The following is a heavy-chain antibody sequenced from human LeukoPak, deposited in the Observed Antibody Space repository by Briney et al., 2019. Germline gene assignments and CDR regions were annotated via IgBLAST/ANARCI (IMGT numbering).Heavy chain of an antibody. V-gene: IGHV3-73*01. Sequence: GGSLRLSCAASGFTFSDSAMHWVRQASGKGLEWVGRIRSKANSYATTYAASVKGRFTMSRDDSKNTAYLQMNSLKTEDTAVYYCTRYPSTKSAEGDDFWGQGTLVTVSS. CDR3: TRYPSTKSAEGDDF. CDR2: IRSKANSYAT. CDR1: GFTFSDSA. D-gene: IGHD3-3*01. J-gene: IGHJ4*02.